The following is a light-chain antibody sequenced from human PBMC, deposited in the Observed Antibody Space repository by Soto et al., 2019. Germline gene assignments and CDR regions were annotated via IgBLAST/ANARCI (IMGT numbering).Light chain of an antibody. V-gene: IGKV3-20*01. Sequence: EIVLTQSPGTLSLSPGERATLSCGASQSVSSSYLAWYQQKPGQAPRLLIYGASNRATGIPDRFSGSGSGTDFTLTITRLEPEDFAMYYCQRYDSLRTFGQGTKVDI. J-gene: IGKJ1*01. CDR2: GAS. CDR1: QSVSSSY. CDR3: QRYDSLRT.